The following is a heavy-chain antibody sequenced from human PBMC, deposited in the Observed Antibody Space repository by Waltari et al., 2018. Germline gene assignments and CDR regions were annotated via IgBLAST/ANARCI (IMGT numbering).Heavy chain of an antibody. CDR3: AKDLGGSGKLFDY. CDR2: ISDDGSNK. V-gene: IGHV3-30*18. Sequence: QVQLVESGGGVVQPGRSLRLSCAASGFTFSSYGMHWVRQAPGKGLEWVAVISDDGSNKYYADSVKGRFTISRDNSKNTLYLQMNSLRAEDTAVYYCAKDLGGSGKLFDYWGQGTLVTVSS. D-gene: IGHD3-10*01. J-gene: IGHJ4*02. CDR1: GFTFSSYG.